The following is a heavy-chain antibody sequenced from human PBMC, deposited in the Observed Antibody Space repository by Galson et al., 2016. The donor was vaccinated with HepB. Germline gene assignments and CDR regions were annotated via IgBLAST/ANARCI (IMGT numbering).Heavy chain of an antibody. V-gene: IGHV1-8*01. CDR2: MNPNSGYT. D-gene: IGHD6-6*01. Sequence: SVKVSCKASGYTFTSHDINWVRQATGQGLEWMGWMNPNSGYTGYAQKFQGRVTMTRNTSISTAYMELSSLRSEDTAVYYCARLAAQDYYYYGLDVWGQGTLVTVSS. CDR1: GYTFTSHD. CDR3: ARLAAQDYYYYGLDV. J-gene: IGHJ6*02.